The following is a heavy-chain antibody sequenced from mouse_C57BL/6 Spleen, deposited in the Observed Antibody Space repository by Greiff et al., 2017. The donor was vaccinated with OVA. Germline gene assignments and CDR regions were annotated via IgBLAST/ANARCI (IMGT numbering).Heavy chain of an antibody. CDR3: ASPYYYGSSPFAY. CDR2: INTNYGTT. Sequence: VQLQQSGPELVKPGASVKISCKASGYSFTDYNMNWVKQSNGKSLEWIGVINTNYGTTSYNQKFKGKATLTVDQSSSTSYMQLNSLTSEDSAVYYCASPYYYGSSPFAYWGQGTLVTVSA. J-gene: IGHJ3*01. CDR1: GYSFTDYN. V-gene: IGHV1-39*01. D-gene: IGHD1-1*01.